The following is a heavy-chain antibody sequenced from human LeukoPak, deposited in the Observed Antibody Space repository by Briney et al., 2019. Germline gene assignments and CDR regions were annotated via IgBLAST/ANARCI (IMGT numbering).Heavy chain of an antibody. CDR1: GFTFGSYT. Sequence: PGGSLRLSCAASGFTFGSYTMNWVRQAPGKGLEWLSYISTSSGTIYYADSVKGRFTISRDNAKNSLYLQMNSLRAEDTAVYYCARDAYRGLDYWGQGTLVTVSS. CDR3: ARDAYRGLDY. J-gene: IGHJ4*02. D-gene: IGHD3-16*02. CDR2: ISTSSGTI. V-gene: IGHV3-48*04.